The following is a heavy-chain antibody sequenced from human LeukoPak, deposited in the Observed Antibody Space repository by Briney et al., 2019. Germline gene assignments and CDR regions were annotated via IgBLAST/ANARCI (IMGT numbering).Heavy chain of an antibody. CDR2: ISSSGSSI. CDR3: SRESWGYCSGGSCHSFDY. D-gene: IGHD2-15*01. V-gene: IGHV3-11*01. Sequence: PGGALRLFCAASGFTCSAYYMSWIRQDTGKKLVWVSFISSSGSSISYADPVMGRFTITRDNTTNSLSLQINSMRAESATVYYYSRESWGYCSGGSCHSFDYWGQGTLVTVSS. J-gene: IGHJ4*02. CDR1: GFTCSAYY.